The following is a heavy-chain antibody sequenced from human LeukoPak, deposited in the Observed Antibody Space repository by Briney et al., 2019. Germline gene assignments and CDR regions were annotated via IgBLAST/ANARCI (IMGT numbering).Heavy chain of an antibody. CDR1: GGSISSSSYY. Sequence: SETLSLTCTVSGGSISSSSYYWGWIRQPPGKGLEWIGSIYYSGSTYYNPSLKSRVTMSVDTSKNQFSLKPTSVTAADTAVYYCARGTGGYYLFDYWGQGTLVTVSS. CDR2: IYYSGST. V-gene: IGHV4-39*07. CDR3: ARGTGGYYLFDY. J-gene: IGHJ4*02. D-gene: IGHD3-22*01.